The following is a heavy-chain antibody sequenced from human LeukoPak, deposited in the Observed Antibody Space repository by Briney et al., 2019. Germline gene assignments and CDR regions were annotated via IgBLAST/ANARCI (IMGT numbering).Heavy chain of an antibody. V-gene: IGHV1-24*01. CDR3: AREYRGNSIKIFGVVNNWFDP. D-gene: IGHD3-3*01. J-gene: IGHJ5*02. Sequence: ASVKASCKVSGYTLTELSMHWVRQATGKGLEWMGGFDPEDGETIYAQKFQGRVTMTEDTSTDTAYMELSSLRSEDTAVYYCAREYRGNSIKIFGVVNNWFDPWGQGTLVTVSS. CDR2: FDPEDGET. CDR1: GYTLTELS.